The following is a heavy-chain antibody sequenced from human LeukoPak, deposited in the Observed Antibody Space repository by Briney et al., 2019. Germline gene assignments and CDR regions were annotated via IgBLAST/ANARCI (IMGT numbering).Heavy chain of an antibody. CDR3: AKEGSPYISRWFDC. Sequence: GRSLRLSCAASGFTFTSYGIQWVRQAPGKGLEWVAVISHDGSVKHYADSVKGRFTISRDTSKNTVYLQMNSLRPEDTAVYHCAKEGSPYISRWFDCWGQGTLVTVSS. D-gene: IGHD6-13*01. J-gene: IGHJ4*02. CDR1: GFTFTSYG. V-gene: IGHV3-30*18. CDR2: ISHDGSVK.